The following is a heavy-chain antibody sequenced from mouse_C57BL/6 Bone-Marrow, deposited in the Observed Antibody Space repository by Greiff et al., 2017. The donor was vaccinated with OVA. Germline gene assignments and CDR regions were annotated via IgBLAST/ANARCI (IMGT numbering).Heavy chain of an antibody. CDR2: INPSTGGT. CDR1: GYSFTGYY. J-gene: IGHJ2*01. V-gene: IGHV1-42*01. CDR3: ARSKLAYFDY. Sequence: EVQLQQSGPELVKPGASVKISCKASGYSFTGYYMNWVKQSPEKSLEWIGEINPSTGGTTYNQKFKAKATLTVDKSSSTAYMQLKSLTSEDSAVYYCARSKLAYFDYWGQCTTLTVSS.